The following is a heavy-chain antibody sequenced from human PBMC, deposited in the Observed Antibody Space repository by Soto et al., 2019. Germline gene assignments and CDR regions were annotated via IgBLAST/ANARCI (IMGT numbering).Heavy chain of an antibody. CDR3: ARGGYYDSSGSRNYFYYGMNV. J-gene: IGHJ6*02. CDR2: VSGYKGNT. Sequence: ASVKVSCKASGYTFTNYGVSLVRQAPGQGLEWMGWVSGYKGNTNYAQKLQGRVSMTTDTSTKTAYMEVRSLRSDDTAVYYCARGGYYDSSGSRNYFYYGMNVWGQGTTVTVSS. D-gene: IGHD3-22*01. CDR1: GYTFTNYG. V-gene: IGHV1-18*01.